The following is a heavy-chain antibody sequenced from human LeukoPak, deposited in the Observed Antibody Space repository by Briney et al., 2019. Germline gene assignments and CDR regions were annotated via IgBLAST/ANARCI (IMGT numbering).Heavy chain of an antibody. CDR3: ARDIRYSSSWRFDY. CDR1: GFTFSSYA. Sequence: GGSLRLSCAASGFTFSSYAMHWVRQAPGKGLEWVAVISFDGRNKYYADSVKGRFTISRDNSKNTLYLQVNSLRAEDTAVYYCARDIRYSSSWRFDYWGQEPWSPSPQ. J-gene: IGHJ4*01. CDR2: ISFDGRNK. D-gene: IGHD6-13*01. V-gene: IGHV3-30*04.